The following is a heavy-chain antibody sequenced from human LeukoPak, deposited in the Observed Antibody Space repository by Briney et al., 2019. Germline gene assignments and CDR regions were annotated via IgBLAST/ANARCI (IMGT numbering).Heavy chain of an antibody. J-gene: IGHJ4*02. D-gene: IGHD5-12*01. V-gene: IGHV3-21*01. CDR3: ARVPSGYHSPYFFYY. CDR2: ISSSSRYI. Sequence: PGGSLRLSCAASGFTFYSYNMNWLPQAPGKGLEGVSSISSSSRYIDYTDSVRGSITIYRDNPKISLYLKMKRLRDGGMYVFDSARVPSGYHSPYFFYYWGPGTLVTVSS. CDR1: GFTFYSYN.